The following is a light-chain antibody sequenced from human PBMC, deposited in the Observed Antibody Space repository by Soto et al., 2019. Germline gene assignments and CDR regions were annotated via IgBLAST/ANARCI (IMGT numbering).Light chain of an antibody. J-gene: IGLJ1*01. Sequence: QSVLTQPCSVSGSPGQSVTISCAGTSSDVGSYNYVSWYQQHPGKAPKLMIYDVSKRPSGVPDRFSGSKSGNTASLTISGLQAEDEADYYCCSYAGSYTLYVFGTGTKVTVL. CDR3: CSYAGSYTLYV. CDR2: DVS. V-gene: IGLV2-11*01. CDR1: SSDVGSYNY.